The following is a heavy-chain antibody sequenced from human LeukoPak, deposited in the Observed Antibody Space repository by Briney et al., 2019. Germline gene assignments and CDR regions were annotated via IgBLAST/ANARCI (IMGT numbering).Heavy chain of an antibody. CDR3: TRDAGTRLKYSFGYGDY. Sequence: GGSLRLSCAASGFTFSSYAMSWVRQAPGKGLEWVSYTSSSGATIYYADAVKGRFTISRDNAKSSLYLQMNSLRAEDTAVYYCTRDAGTRLKYSFGYGDYWGQGALVTVSS. J-gene: IGHJ4*02. CDR1: GFTFSSYA. V-gene: IGHV3-48*03. CDR2: TSSSGATI. D-gene: IGHD5-18*01.